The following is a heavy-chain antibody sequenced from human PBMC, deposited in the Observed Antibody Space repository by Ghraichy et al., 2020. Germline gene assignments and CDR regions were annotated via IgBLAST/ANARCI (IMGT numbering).Heavy chain of an antibody. CDR2: ISYDGSNK. Sequence: GGSLRLSCAASGFTFSSYAMHWVHQAPGKGLEWVAVISYDGSNKYYADSVKGRFTISRDNSKNTLYLQMNSLRAEDTAVYYCAREDRAYYDFWSGYSGFDPWGQGTLVTVSS. CDR1: GFTFSSYA. V-gene: IGHV3-30-3*01. CDR3: AREDRAYYDFWSGYSGFDP. D-gene: IGHD3-3*01. J-gene: IGHJ5*02.